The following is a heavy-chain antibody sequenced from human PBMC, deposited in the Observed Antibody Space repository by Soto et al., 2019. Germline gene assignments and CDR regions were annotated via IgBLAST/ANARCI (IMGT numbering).Heavy chain of an antibody. V-gene: IGHV1-69*13. J-gene: IGHJ6*02. CDR1: GGTFSSYA. D-gene: IGHD6-19*01. CDR2: IIPIFGTA. Sequence: SVKVSCKASGGTFSSYAIIWVRQAPGQGLEWMGGIIPIFGTANYAQKFQGRVTITADESTSTAYMELSSLRSEDTAVYYCARVPRQWLDYYYYYGMDVWGQGTTVTVSS. CDR3: ARVPRQWLDYYYYYGMDV.